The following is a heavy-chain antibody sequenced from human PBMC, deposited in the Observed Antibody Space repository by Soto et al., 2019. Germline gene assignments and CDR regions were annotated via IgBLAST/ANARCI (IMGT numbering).Heavy chain of an antibody. Sequence: EVQLLESGGGLVQPGGSLRLSCAASGFSFSRYAMMWVRQAPGKGQEWVAGMTGSGGDIRYADSVKGRFTISQDNSKNTLSLQRNRLRAEDTAIYYCAKDAVYNDGLWLVANWGQGTLVTVSS. CDR1: GFSFSRYA. CDR2: MTGSGGDI. CDR3: AKDAVYNDGLWLVAN. V-gene: IGHV3-23*01. D-gene: IGHD5-12*01. J-gene: IGHJ4*02.